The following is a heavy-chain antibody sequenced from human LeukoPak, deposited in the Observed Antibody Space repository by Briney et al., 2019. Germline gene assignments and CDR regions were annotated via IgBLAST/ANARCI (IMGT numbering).Heavy chain of an antibody. V-gene: IGHV1-18*01. CDR1: GYTFTSYG. CDR2: ISAYNGNT. J-gene: IGHJ4*02. Sequence: ASVKVSCKASGYTFTSYGISWVRQAPGQGLEWMGWISAYNGNTNYAQKLQGRVTMTTDTSTSTAYMELSRLRSDDTAVYYCARGLYSSSSRFNVGYWGQGTLVTVSS. CDR3: ARGLYSSSSRFNVGY. D-gene: IGHD6-6*01.